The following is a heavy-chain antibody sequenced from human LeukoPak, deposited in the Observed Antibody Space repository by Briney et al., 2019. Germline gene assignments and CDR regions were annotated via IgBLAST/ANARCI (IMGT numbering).Heavy chain of an antibody. D-gene: IGHD6-13*01. CDR2: ISSSGSII. V-gene: IGHV3-11*04. CDR1: GFTFSDYH. J-gene: IGHJ4*02. Sequence: PGGSLRLSCAASGFTFSDYHISWIRQAPGKGLEWVSYISSSGSIIYYADSVKGRFTISRDNAEKSLFLQMNSLRAEDTAVYYCARERGYTIPFDYWGQGTLVTVSS. CDR3: ARERGYTIPFDY.